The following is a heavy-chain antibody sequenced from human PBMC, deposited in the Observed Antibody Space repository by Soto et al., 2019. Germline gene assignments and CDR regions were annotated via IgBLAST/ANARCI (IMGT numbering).Heavy chain of an antibody. Sequence: SETLSLTCTVSGGSISSGDYYWSWIRQPPGKGLEWIGYIYYSGNTYYNPSLKSRVTMSVDTPKNQFSLKLSSVTAADTAVYYCARARLISNHYGMDVWGQGTTVTVSS. CDR2: IYYSGNT. CDR1: GGSISSGDYY. CDR3: ARARLISNHYGMDV. D-gene: IGHD2-8*01. J-gene: IGHJ6*02. V-gene: IGHV4-30-4*01.